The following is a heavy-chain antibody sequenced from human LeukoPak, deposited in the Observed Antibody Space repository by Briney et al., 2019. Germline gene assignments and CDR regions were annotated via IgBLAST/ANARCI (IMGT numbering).Heavy chain of an antibody. CDR2: IIPILGIA. J-gene: IGHJ4*02. CDR3: ARSFYYDFWSGYFDY. D-gene: IGHD3-3*01. V-gene: IGHV1-69*02. CDR1: GYTFTGYY. Sequence: SVKVSCKASGYTFTGYYMHWVRQAPGQGLEWMGRIIPILGIANYAQKFQGRVTITADKSTSTAYMELSSLRSEDTAVYYCARSFYYDFWSGYFDYWGQGTLVTVSS.